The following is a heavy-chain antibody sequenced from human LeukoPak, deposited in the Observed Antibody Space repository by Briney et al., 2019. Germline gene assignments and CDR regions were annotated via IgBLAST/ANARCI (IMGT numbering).Heavy chain of an antibody. D-gene: IGHD6-13*01. CDR2: IFYSGTT. Sequence: PSETLSLTCTVSGGFISSSSAYWSWIRQPPGKALEWIGNIFYSGTTYYNPSLQSRITMSVDTSNHQFSLKLTSVTAADTAVYYCARVGGYDAFGIWGQGTMVTVSS. CDR1: GGFISSSSAY. J-gene: IGHJ3*02. CDR3: ARVGGYDAFGI. V-gene: IGHV4-39*07.